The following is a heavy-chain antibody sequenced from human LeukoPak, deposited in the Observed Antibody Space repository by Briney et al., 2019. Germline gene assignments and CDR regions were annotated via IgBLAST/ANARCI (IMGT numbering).Heavy chain of an antibody. CDR2: IKSDGSST. CDR3: ARKDMLDY. J-gene: IGHJ4*02. V-gene: IGHV3-74*01. Sequence: GGSLRLSCAASGFTFSSYWMHWVRQAPGKGLVWVSRIKSDGSSTSYAESAKGRFTISRDNAKNTLYLQMNRLRAEDTAVYYCARKDMLDYWGQGTLVTVSS. CDR1: GFTFSSYW.